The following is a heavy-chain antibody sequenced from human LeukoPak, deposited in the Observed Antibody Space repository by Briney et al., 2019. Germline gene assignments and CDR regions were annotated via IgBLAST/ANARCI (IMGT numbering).Heavy chain of an antibody. CDR2: ISYDGSNK. CDR1: GFTFSSYG. CDR3: ARDHLVGATTWVDY. J-gene: IGHJ4*02. V-gene: IGHV3-30*03. D-gene: IGHD1-26*01. Sequence: GGSLRLSCAASGFTFSSYGMHWVRQAPGKGLEWVAVISYDGSNKYYADSVKGRFTISRDNSKNTLYLQMNSLRAEDTAVYYCARDHLVGATTWVDYWGQGTLVTVSS.